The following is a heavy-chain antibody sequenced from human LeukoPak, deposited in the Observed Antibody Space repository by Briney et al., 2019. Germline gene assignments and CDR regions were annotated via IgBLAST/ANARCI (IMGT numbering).Heavy chain of an antibody. Sequence: PGGSLRLSCAATGFTVSSNYMSWVRQAPGKGLEWVSVIYSGGSTYYADSVKGRFTISRDNSKNTLYLQMNSLRAEDTAVYYCARDHLLGVVPAEMDVWGKGTTVTVSS. J-gene: IGHJ6*04. CDR1: GFTVSSNY. V-gene: IGHV3-66*02. CDR3: ARDHLLGVVPAEMDV. D-gene: IGHD3-3*01. CDR2: IYSGGST.